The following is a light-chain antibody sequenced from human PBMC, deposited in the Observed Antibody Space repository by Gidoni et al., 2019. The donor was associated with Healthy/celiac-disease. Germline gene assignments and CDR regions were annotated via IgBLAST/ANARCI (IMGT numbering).Light chain of an antibody. CDR3: SSYTSSSPYV. Sequence: QSALTQPASVSGPPGQSITIPCTGTSSDVGGYNYVSWYQQHPGKAPKLMIYDVSNRPSGVSNRFSGSKSGNTASLTISGLQAEDEADYYCSSYTSSSPYVFGTGTKVTVL. CDR1: SSDVGGYNY. J-gene: IGLJ1*01. CDR2: DVS. V-gene: IGLV2-14*03.